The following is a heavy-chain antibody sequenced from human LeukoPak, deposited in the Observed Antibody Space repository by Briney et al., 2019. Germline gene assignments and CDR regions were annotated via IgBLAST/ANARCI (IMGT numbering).Heavy chain of an antibody. CDR2: IYYSGST. J-gene: IGHJ4*02. CDR3: ARALRYRRFPFDY. CDR1: CGSISSYY. Sequence: SETLSLTCTVSCGSISSYYWSWLRQPPGKGPEWIGYIYYSGSTNYNPSLKSRVTISVDTSKNQFSLKLSSVTAADTAVYYCARALRYRRFPFDYWGQGTLVTVSS. V-gene: IGHV4-59*01. D-gene: IGHD1-26*01.